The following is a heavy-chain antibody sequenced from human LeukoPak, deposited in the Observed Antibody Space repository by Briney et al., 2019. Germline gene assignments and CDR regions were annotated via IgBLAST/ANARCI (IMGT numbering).Heavy chain of an antibody. CDR3: ARDQQIVGAPLWPDY. CDR1: RFTFSNAW. D-gene: IGHD1-26*01. J-gene: IGHJ4*02. CDR2: ISSSSSTI. Sequence: GGSLRLSCAASRFTFSNAWMSWVRQAPGKGLEGVSYISSSSSTIYYADAVKGRFTISRHNAKNSLYLQMNSLRAEDTAVYYCARDQQIVGAPLWPDYWGQGTLVTVSS. V-gene: IGHV3-48*01.